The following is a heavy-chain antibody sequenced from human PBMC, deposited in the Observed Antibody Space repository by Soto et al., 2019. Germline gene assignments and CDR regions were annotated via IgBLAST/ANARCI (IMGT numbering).Heavy chain of an antibody. CDR1: GGSFSGYY. D-gene: IGHD3-22*01. V-gene: IGHV4-34*01. CDR3: ARNSRITMIVVVITRGAFDI. J-gene: IGHJ3*02. Sequence: PETLSLTCAVYGGSFSGYYWSWIRQPPGRGLEGIGDTNHRGCTNYNPSLKTRVTISVDTSKTQFSLKLSSVTAAETAVYYCARNSRITMIVVVITRGAFDIWGQGTMVTVSS. CDR2: TNHRGCT.